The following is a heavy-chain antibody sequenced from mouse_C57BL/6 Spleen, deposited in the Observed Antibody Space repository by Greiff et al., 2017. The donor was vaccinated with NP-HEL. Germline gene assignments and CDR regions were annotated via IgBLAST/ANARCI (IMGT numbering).Heavy chain of an antibody. CDR1: GYTFTSYW. D-gene: IGHD2-3*01. CDR2: IDPSDSYT. CDR3: ARATMGSLRYFDV. J-gene: IGHJ1*03. V-gene: IGHV1-69*01. Sequence: QVQLQQPGAELVMPGASVKLSCKASGYTFTSYWMHWVKQRPGQGLEWIGEIDPSDSYTNYNQKFKGKSTLTVDKSSSTAYMQLSSLTSEDSAVYYCARATMGSLRYFDVWGTGTTVTVSS.